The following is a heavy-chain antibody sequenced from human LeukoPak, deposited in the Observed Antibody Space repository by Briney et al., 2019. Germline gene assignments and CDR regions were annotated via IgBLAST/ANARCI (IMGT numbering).Heavy chain of an antibody. J-gene: IGHJ4*02. D-gene: IGHD1-1*01. V-gene: IGHV1-18*01. CDR1: GYSFSDYG. CDR2: ISAYNGNT. CDR3: ARGGNNWYVDY. Sequence: GASVKVSCKASGYSFSDYGITWVRQAPGQGLEWMGWISAYNGNTNNAQKLQGRVTMTTDTSTSTAYMELRSLRSDDTAVYYCARGGNNWYVDYWGQGTLVTVSS.